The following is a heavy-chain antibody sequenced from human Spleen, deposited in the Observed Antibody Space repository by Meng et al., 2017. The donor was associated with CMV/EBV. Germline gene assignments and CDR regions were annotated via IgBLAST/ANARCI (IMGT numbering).Heavy chain of an antibody. D-gene: IGHD2-15*01. CDR3: ARDTRTLYYYYGMDV. CDR1: GFTFSSYW. J-gene: IGHJ6*02. CDR2: INSDGSST. Sequence: GESLKISCAASGFTFSSYWMHWVRQAPGKGLVWVSRINSDGSSTSYADSVKGRFTISRDNAKNTLYLQMNSLGAEDTAVYYCARDTRTLYYYYGMDVWGQGTTVTVSS. V-gene: IGHV3-74*01.